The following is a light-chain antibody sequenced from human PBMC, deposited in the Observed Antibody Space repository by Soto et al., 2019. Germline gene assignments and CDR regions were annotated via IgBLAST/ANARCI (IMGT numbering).Light chain of an antibody. Sequence: QFVLTQPPSVSAGPGQKVTISCSGSSSNIGNNYVSWYQQLPGTAPKLLIYDNNKRPSGIPDRFSGSKSGTSATLGITGLQTGDEADYYCGTWDSSLSAGFYVFGTGTKVTVL. V-gene: IGLV1-51*01. CDR1: SSNIGNNY. J-gene: IGLJ1*01. CDR3: GTWDSSLSAGFYV. CDR2: DNN.